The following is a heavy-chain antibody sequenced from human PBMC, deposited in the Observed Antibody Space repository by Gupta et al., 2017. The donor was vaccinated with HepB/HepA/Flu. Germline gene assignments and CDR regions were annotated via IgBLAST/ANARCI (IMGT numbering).Heavy chain of an antibody. CDR2: IDWDDDT. D-gene: IGHD3-3*02. CDR3: ARSPFLEGDAFDI. Sequence: QVTLNESGPALVKPTQTLTLTCTFSGFSLSPTGMRVSWIRQPPGKALEWLARIDWDDDTFYRTSLKTRLTISKDTSKNQVVLTMTNMDPADTATYFCARSPFLEGDAFDIWGQGKMVTVSS. J-gene: IGHJ3*02. CDR1: GFSLSPTGMR. V-gene: IGHV2-70*04.